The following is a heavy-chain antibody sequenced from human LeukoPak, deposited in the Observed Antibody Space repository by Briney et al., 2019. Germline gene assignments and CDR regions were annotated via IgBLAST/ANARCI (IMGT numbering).Heavy chain of an antibody. CDR1: GYSISSGYY. J-gene: IGHJ4*02. CDR2: IYHSGST. Sequence: SETLSLTCTFSGYSISSGYYWGWIRQPPGKGLEWTGSIYHSGSTYYNPSLKSRVTISVDTSKNQFSLKLSSVTAADTAVYYCARAITGSPSENDYWGQGTLVTVSS. D-gene: IGHD1-14*01. V-gene: IGHV4-38-2*02. CDR3: ARAITGSPSENDY.